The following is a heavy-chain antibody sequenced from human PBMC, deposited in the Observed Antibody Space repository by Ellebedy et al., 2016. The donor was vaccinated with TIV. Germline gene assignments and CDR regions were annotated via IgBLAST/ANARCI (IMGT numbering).Heavy chain of an antibody. D-gene: IGHD6-13*01. CDR3: ARDRIAAAGTGMDV. CDR2: IYYSGST. CDR1: GGSISSYY. V-gene: IGHV4-59*01. Sequence: SETLSLTCTVSGGSISSYYWSWIRQPPGKGLEWIGYIYYSGSTNYNPSLKSRVTISVDTSKKQFSLNLSSVTTADTAVYYCARDRIAAAGTGMDVWGQGTTVTVSS. J-gene: IGHJ6*02.